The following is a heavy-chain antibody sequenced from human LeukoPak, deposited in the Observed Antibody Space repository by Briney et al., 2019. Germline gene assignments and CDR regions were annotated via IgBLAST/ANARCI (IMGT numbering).Heavy chain of an antibody. J-gene: IGHJ6*03. CDR1: GFTFRSYR. V-gene: IGHV3-7*01. D-gene: IGHD2-2*01. CDR2: IKEDANEE. Sequence: GGSLRLSCAASGFTFRSYRMSWVRQAPGKGLEWVANIKEDANEEYYVDSVRDRFIISRDNAKNSLFLQMYSLRADDTAVYYCARAGYCTSNSCYSPNFYYMDVWAKGPRSPSP. CDR3: ARAGYCTSNSCYSPNFYYMDV.